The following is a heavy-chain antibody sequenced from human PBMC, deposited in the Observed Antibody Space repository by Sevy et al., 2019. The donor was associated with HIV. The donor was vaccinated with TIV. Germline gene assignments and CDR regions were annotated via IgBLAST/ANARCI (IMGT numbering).Heavy chain of an antibody. CDR1: GGSFSGYY. D-gene: IGHD6-13*01. J-gene: IGHJ4*02. V-gene: IGHV4-34*01. CDR2: INHSGST. CDR3: AREERTQQLPFWDY. Sequence: SETLSLTCAVYGGSFSGYYWSWIRQPPGKGLEWIGEINHSGSTNYNPSLKSRVTISVDTSKNQFSLKLSSVTAADTAVHYCAREERTQQLPFWDYWGQGTLVTVSS.